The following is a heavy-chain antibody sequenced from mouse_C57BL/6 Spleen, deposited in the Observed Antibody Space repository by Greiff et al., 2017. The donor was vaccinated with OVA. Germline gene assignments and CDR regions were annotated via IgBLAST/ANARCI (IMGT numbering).Heavy chain of an antibody. J-gene: IGHJ4*01. CDR1: GYTFTSYW. V-gene: IGHV1-55*01. CDR2: IYPGSGST. D-gene: IGHD2-5*01. Sequence: QVQLQQPGAELVKPGASVKMSCKASGYTFTSYWITWVKQRPGQGLEWIGDIYPGSGSTNYNEKFKSKATLTVDTSSSTAYMQLSSLTSEDSAVYYCARAYSNEGNAMDYWGKGTSGTVSS. CDR3: ARAYSNEGNAMDY.